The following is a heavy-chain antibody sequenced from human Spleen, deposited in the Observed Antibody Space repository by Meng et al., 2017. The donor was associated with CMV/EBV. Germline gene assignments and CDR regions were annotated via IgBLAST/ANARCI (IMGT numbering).Heavy chain of an antibody. D-gene: IGHD4/OR15-4a*01. V-gene: IGHV3-21*01. CDR2: ISSSSSYI. J-gene: IGHJ4*02. CDR3: AKLGDHGDFDY. CDR1: GFTFNSYS. Sequence: LSCAASGFTFNSYSMNWVRQAPGKGLEWVSCISSSSSYIYYADSVKGRFTISRDNAKNSLYLQMNSLRAEDTAVYYCAKLGDHGDFDYWGQGTLVTVSS.